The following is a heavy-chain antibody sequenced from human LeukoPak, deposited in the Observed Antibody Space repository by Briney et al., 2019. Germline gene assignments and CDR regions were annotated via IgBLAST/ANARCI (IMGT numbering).Heavy chain of an antibody. Sequence: SETLSLTSTVSGGSISISNYYWGWIRQPAGKGLEWIGSIYYSGSTYYNPSLKSRVTISVDTSKNQFSLKLSSVTAADTAVYYCARENPKNSDFWGQGTLVTVSS. CDR3: ARENPKNSDF. V-gene: IGHV4-39*01. D-gene: IGHD2/OR15-2a*01. CDR1: GGSISISNYY. CDR2: IYYSGST. J-gene: IGHJ4*02.